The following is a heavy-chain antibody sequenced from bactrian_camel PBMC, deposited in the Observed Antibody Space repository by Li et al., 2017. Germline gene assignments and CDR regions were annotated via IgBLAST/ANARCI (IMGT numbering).Heavy chain of an antibody. J-gene: IGHJ4*01. CDR1: QYTFMNNC. V-gene: IGHV3S53*01. D-gene: IGHD1*01. Sequence: HVQLVESGGGSVQAGGALRLSCQGSQYTFMNNCLVWFRQTPGKERERVAAIDRDGSTTYADIAKGRFIISQDNAKNTLYLQVNSLKPEDTAMYYCAASWSRPLSLVGKVEVGPDAFDYWGQGTQVTVS. CDR2: IDRDGST. CDR3: AASWSRPLSLVGKVEVGPDAFDY.